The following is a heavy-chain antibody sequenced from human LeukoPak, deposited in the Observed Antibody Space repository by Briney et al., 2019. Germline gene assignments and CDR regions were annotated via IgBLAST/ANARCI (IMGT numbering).Heavy chain of an antibody. CDR1: GFTFSSYG. V-gene: IGHV3-30*03. D-gene: IGHD2-2*01. J-gene: IGHJ4*02. CDR2: ISYDGSNK. CDR3: VRISCRNASCWYFDY. Sequence: GGSLRLSCAASGFTFSSYGMHWVRQAPGKGLEWVAVISYDGSNKYYADSVKGRFTISRDNSKNTLYLQMNSLRSEDTAVYYCVRISCRNASCWYFDYWGQGTLVTVSS.